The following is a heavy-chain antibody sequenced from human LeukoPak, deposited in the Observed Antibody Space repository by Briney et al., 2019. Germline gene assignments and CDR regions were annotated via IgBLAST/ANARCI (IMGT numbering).Heavy chain of an antibody. CDR2: INHSGST. CDR3: ARDPYNWKSESAFDY. J-gene: IGHJ4*02. CDR1: GGSFSGYY. D-gene: IGHD1-1*01. Sequence: PSETLSLTCAVYGGSFSGYYWSWLRQPPGKGLEWIGEINHSGSTNYNPSLKSRVTISVDTSKNQFSLKLSSVTAADTAVYYCARDPYNWKSESAFDYWGQGTLVTVSS. V-gene: IGHV4-34*01.